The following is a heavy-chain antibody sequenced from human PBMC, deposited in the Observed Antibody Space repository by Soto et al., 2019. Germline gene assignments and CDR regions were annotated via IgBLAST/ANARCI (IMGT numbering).Heavy chain of an antibody. Sequence: GGSLRLSCAASGFTFSSYAMHWVRQAPGKGLEWVAVISYDGSNKYYADSVKGRFTISRDNSKNTPYLQMNSLRAEDTAVYYCARANVLYSSGWYDSSYFDYRGQGNLVTVSS. CDR1: GFTFSSYA. D-gene: IGHD6-19*01. J-gene: IGHJ4*02. CDR2: ISYDGSNK. V-gene: IGHV3-30-3*01. CDR3: ARANVLYSSGWYDSSYFDY.